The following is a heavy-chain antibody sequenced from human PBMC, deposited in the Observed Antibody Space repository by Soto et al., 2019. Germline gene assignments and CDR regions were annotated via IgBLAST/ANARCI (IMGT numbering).Heavy chain of an antibody. CDR3: ARAGEITGTTSWAVGYYYYMDV. D-gene: IGHD1-7*01. CDR2: IYYSGST. Sequence: PSETLSLTCTVSGGSISSYYCSWIRQPPGKGLEWIGYIYYSGSTNYNPSLKIRVTISVDTSKTQFSLKLSSVTAADTAVYYCARAGEITGTTSWAVGYYYYMDVWGKGTTVTVSX. CDR1: GGSISSYY. J-gene: IGHJ6*03. V-gene: IGHV4-59*01.